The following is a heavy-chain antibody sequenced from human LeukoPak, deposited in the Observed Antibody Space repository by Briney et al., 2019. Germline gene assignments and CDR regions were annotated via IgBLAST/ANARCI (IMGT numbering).Heavy chain of an antibody. J-gene: IGHJ4*02. CDR3: ARASDRFDY. CDR1: GFTFHIYA. CDR2: ISYDASNK. V-gene: IGHV3-30-3*01. Sequence: GRSLRLFRAVCGFTFHIYAKHWVRQAPGKGLEWVALISYDASNKNYADSVKGRFTISRDNSKNTLYLQMNSLRAEDTAVYYCARASDRFDYWGRGTLFTVSS.